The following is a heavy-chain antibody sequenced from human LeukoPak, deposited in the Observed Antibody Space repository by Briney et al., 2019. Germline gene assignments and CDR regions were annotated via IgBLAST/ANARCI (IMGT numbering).Heavy chain of an antibody. V-gene: IGHV3-53*01. CDR1: GFTVSSNF. D-gene: IGHD6-19*01. CDR3: ARLMGYNSGAIDY. Sequence: GGSLRLSCAASGFTVSSNFMSWVRQAPGKGLEWVSVIYAGGVTYYADSVKGRFTISRDNSNNAVYLQMNSLRVEDTAIYYCARLMGYNSGAIDYWGQGALVTVSS. CDR2: IYAGGVT. J-gene: IGHJ4*02.